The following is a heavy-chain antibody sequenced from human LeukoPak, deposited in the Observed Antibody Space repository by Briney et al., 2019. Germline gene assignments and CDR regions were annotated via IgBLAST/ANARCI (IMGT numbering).Heavy chain of an antibody. CDR1: GYTFTGYY. CDR3: ARDGGEYCSSTSCYEFDY. J-gene: IGHJ4*02. Sequence: ASVKVSCKASGYTFTGYYMHWVRQAPGQGLEWMGWINPNSGGTNYAQKFQGWVTMTRDTSISTAYMELSRLRSDDTAVYYCARDGGEYCSSTSCYEFDYWGQGTLVTVSS. CDR2: INPNSGGT. D-gene: IGHD2-2*01. V-gene: IGHV1-2*04.